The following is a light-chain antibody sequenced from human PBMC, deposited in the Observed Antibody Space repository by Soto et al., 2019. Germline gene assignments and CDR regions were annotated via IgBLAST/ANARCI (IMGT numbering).Light chain of an antibody. CDR1: QSVSSSH. J-gene: IGKJ1*01. CDR2: GAS. Sequence: EIVLTQSPGTLSLSPGERATLSCRASQSVSSSHLAWYQQKPGQAPRLLIYGASNRATGIPDRFSGSVSGTDFTLNISRLEPEDFAVSYCQQYGSSGTFGQGTKVDIK. V-gene: IGKV3-20*01. CDR3: QQYGSSGT.